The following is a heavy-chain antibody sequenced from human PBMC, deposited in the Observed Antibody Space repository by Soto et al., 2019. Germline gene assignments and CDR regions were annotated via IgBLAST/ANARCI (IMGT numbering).Heavy chain of an antibody. CDR1: GGSISSGGYY. D-gene: IGHD6-19*01. J-gene: IGHJ3*02. Sequence: SETLSLTCTVSGGSISSGGYYWSWIRQHPGKGLEWIGYIYYSGSTYYNPSLKSRVTISVDTSKNQFSLKLSSVTAADTAVYYCARTPPGIAVAGTLGAFDIWGQGTMVTVSS. CDR3: ARTPPGIAVAGTLGAFDI. CDR2: IYYSGST. V-gene: IGHV4-31*03.